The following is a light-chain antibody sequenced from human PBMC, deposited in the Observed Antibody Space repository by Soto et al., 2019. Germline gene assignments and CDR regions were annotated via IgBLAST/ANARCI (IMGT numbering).Light chain of an antibody. CDR2: GVS. CDR1: QSVRSTY. V-gene: IGKV3-15*01. Sequence: EPVLTHSPVTLSVSPGTSATLPCSASQSVRSTYLAWYQQKPGQAPRLLIFGVSNRAAGVPARFSGSGSGTEFTLTISSLESEDFAVYYCQQYGDWPLTFGGGTKVDIK. CDR3: QQYGDWPLT. J-gene: IGKJ4*02.